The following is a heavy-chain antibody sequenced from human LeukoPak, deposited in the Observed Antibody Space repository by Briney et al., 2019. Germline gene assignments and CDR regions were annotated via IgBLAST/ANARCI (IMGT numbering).Heavy chain of an antibody. CDR2: ISGDVQTT. CDR3: AKDGYYSSANHFARLHFDL. CDR1: GFTFSTHA. V-gene: IGHV3-23*01. J-gene: IGHJ2*01. D-gene: IGHD3-3*01. Sequence: PGGSLRLSCKASGFTFSTHAMNWIRQTPGKGLEWLSVISGDVQTTTYASSVKGRFTISRDNSKNTLYLEMNSLRVEDTAIYYCAKDGYYSSANHFARLHFDLWGRGTRVTVSS.